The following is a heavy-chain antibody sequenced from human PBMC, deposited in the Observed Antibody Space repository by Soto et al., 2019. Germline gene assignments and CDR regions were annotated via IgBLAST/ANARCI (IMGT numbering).Heavy chain of an antibody. CDR2: IIPIFGTA. J-gene: IGHJ4*02. CDR1: GGTFSSYA. Sequence: QVQLVQSGAEVKKPGSSVKVSCKASGGTFSSYAISWVRQAPGQGLEWMGGIIPIFGTANYAQKFQGRVTITADETTTTAYMGLTSRRSEDTAVYYCARALPRGTRGPGRPFSSGYYYNFDYWGQGTLVTVSS. CDR3: ARALPRGTRGPGRPFSSGYYYNFDY. V-gene: IGHV1-69*12. D-gene: IGHD3-22*01.